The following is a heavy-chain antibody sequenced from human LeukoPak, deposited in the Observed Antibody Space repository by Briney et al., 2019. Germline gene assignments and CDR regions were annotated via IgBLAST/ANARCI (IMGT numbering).Heavy chain of an antibody. D-gene: IGHD1-26*01. J-gene: IGHJ3*02. Sequence: SETLSLTCTVSGGSISSYYWSWIRQPPGKGLEWIGYIYYSGSTNYNPSLKSRVTISVDTSKNQFSLNLSSVAAADTAVYYCARDIVAAHGAFGIWGQGTMVTVSS. CDR1: GGSISSYY. CDR3: ARDIVAAHGAFGI. CDR2: IYYSGST. V-gene: IGHV4-59*13.